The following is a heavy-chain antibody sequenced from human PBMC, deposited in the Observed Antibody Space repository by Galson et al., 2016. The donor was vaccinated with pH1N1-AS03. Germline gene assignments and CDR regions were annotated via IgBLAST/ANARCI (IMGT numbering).Heavy chain of an antibody. CDR2: ISQDGSDK. D-gene: IGHD1-26*01. Sequence: SLRLSCAASGFTFSSSWMGWVRQAPGKGLEWVANISQDGSDKYYVDSVRGRFTISRDNAKNSLYLQMNSLRAEDTAVYYCVKGGTNFDSWGQGTLVTVSS. J-gene: IGHJ4*02. CDR1: GFTFSSSW. V-gene: IGHV3-7*01. CDR3: VKGGTNFDS.